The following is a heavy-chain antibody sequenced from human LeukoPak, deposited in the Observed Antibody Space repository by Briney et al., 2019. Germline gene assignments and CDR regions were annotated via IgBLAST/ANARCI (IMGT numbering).Heavy chain of an antibody. CDR3: ASAYFMDV. J-gene: IGHJ6*03. V-gene: IGHV3-74*01. CDR1: GFTFSTYW. Sequence: GGSLRLSCAASGFTFSTYWMHWVRQTPGKGMGWVSSINGDGSRTVYADSVKDRFTISRDNGENTLFLQMNSLRAEGTALYYCASAYFMDVWGKGTTVTVSS. CDR2: INGDGSRT.